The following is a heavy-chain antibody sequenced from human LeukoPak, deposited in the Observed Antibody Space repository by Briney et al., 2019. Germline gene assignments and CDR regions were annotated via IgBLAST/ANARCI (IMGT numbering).Heavy chain of an antibody. J-gene: IGHJ5*02. Sequence: GASVKVSCKASGYTFTGYYMHWVRQAPGQGLEWMGWINPNSDGTNYAQKFQGRVTMTRDTSISTAYMELNRLRSDDTAVYYCARNIWFGELRLDPWGQGTLVTVSS. CDR2: INPNSDGT. D-gene: IGHD3-10*01. CDR1: GYTFTGYY. CDR3: ARNIWFGELRLDP. V-gene: IGHV1-2*02.